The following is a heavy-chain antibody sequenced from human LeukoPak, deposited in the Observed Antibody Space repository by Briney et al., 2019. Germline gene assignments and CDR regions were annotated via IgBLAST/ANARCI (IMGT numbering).Heavy chain of an antibody. CDR1: GFSFSSST. Sequence: GGSLRLSCAASGFSFSSSTMNWARQAPGKGLEWVSSIGSTSSDKYYIESVKGRFTISRDNAKNSLYLQMTSLRAEDTAVYYCARDGMGGIKAFDIWGQGTMVTVSS. D-gene: IGHD3-10*01. CDR3: ARDGMGGIKAFDI. CDR2: IGSTSSDK. V-gene: IGHV3-21*04. J-gene: IGHJ3*02.